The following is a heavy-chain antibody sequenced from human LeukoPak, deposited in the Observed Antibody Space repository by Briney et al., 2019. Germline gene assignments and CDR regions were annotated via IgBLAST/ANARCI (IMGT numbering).Heavy chain of an antibody. CDR2: INPSGGST. CDR1: GYTFTSYY. D-gene: IGHD6-6*01. J-gene: IGHJ3*02. Sequence: ASVKVSCKASGYTFTSYYMHWVRQAPGQGLEWMGIINPSGGSTSYAQKFQGRVTMTRDTSTSTVYMELSSLRSEDTAVYYCASGGIAARRKHAFDIWGQGTMVTVSS. V-gene: IGHV1-46*01. CDR3: ASGGIAARRKHAFDI.